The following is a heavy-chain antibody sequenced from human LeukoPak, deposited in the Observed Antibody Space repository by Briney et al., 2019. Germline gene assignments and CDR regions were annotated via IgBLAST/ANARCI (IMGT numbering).Heavy chain of an antibody. Sequence: GGSLRLSCAASGFTFSGYSMSWVRQAPGKGLEWVSSISTSSSSTYYADSVKGRFTISRDNAKNSLYLQMNSLRADDTAVYYCARSAPAAAGTGPMDVWGKGTTVTVSS. J-gene: IGHJ6*03. V-gene: IGHV3-21*01. CDR1: GFTFSGYS. CDR3: ARSAPAAAGTGPMDV. D-gene: IGHD6-13*01. CDR2: ISTSSSST.